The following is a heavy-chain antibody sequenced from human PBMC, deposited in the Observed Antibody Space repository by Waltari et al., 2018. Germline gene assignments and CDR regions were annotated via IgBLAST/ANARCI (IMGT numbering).Heavy chain of an antibody. V-gene: IGHV1-24*01. CDR2: FDPEDGET. J-gene: IGHJ4*02. CDR1: GYTLTELS. D-gene: IGHD6-13*01. Sequence: QVQLVQSGAEVKKPGASVKVSCKVSGYTLTELSMHWVRQAPGKGLEWMGGFDPEDGETIYAQKFQGRVTITADESTSTAYMELSSLRSEDTAVYYCATSEGAIAATGWGQGTLVTVSS. CDR3: ATSEGAIAATG.